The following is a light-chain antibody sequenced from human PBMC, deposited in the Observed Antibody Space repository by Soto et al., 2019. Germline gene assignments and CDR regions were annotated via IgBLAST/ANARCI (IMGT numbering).Light chain of an antibody. J-gene: IGKJ1*01. Sequence: DIQMTQSPSTLSGSVGDRVTITCRASQTISSWLAWYQQKPGKAPKLLIYKASTLKSGVPSRFSGSGSGTEFTLTISSLQPDDSATYYCLQYNNIWTFGQGTKV. V-gene: IGKV1-5*03. CDR3: LQYNNIWT. CDR2: KAS. CDR1: QTISSW.